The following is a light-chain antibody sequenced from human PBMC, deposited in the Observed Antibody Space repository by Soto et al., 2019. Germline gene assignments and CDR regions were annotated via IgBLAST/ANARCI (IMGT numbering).Light chain of an antibody. CDR1: QSVFNNN. V-gene: IGKV3-20*01. J-gene: IGKJ2*01. CDR3: QQYDTSPYS. CDR2: GAS. Sequence: EIVLTQSPGTLSLSPGERATLSCRASQSVFNNNLAWYQQQPGQAPRLLVFGASTRASGVPDRFSGSGSGTYFTLTINRLEPDDFAVYYCQQYDTSPYSFGQGTKLEIK.